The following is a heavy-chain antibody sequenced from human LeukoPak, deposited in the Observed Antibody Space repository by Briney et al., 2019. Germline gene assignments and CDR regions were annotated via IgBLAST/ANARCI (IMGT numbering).Heavy chain of an antibody. CDR3: ARYKAAAGRWFDP. Sequence: GESLKISCKGSGYNFTIYWIGWVRQMPGKGLEWMGIIYPGDSDTRYSPSFQGQVTISADKSINIAYLQWSSLKASDTAMYYCARYKAAAGRWFDPWGQGTLVTVSS. CDR2: IYPGDSDT. J-gene: IGHJ5*02. V-gene: IGHV5-51*01. D-gene: IGHD6-13*01. CDR1: GYNFTIYW.